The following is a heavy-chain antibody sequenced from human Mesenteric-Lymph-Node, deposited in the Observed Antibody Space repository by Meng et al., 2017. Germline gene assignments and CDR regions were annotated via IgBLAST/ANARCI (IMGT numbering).Heavy chain of an antibody. V-gene: IGHV3-48*03. CDR2: ISTSGSIK. J-gene: IGHJ4*01. CDR3: ARSPREVAVSDH. Sequence: GGSLRLSCAASGFTFSSYEMNWVRQAPGKGLEWVSYISTSGSIKYSADSVKGRFTISRDNTKNSLFLQMNSLRVEDTAVYYCARSPREVAVSDHWGQGTLVTVSS. D-gene: IGHD2-15*01. CDR1: GFTFSSYE.